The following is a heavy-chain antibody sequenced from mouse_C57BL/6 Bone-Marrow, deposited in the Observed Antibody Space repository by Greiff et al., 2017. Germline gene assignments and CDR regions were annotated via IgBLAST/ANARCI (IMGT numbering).Heavy chain of an antibody. V-gene: IGHV5-9*01. CDR1: GFTFSSYT. CDR3: ARQGQLPFAY. J-gene: IGHJ3*01. D-gene: IGHD6-1*01. CDR2: ISGGGGNT. Sequence: DVHLVESGGGLVKPGGSLKLSCAASGFTFSSYTMSWVRQTPEKRLEWVATISGGGGNTYYPDSVKGRFTISRDNAKNTLYLQMSSLRSEDTALYYCARQGQLPFAYWGQGTLVTVSA.